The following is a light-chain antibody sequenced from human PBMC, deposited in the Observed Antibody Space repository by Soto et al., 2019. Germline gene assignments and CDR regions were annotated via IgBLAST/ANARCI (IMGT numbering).Light chain of an antibody. J-gene: IGKJ1*01. CDR3: QQYGSSPRT. CDR2: DAS. V-gene: IGKV3-20*01. CDR1: QSVSSSY. Sequence: EIVLTQSPGTLSLSPGERATLSCRASQSVSSSYLAWYQQKPGQAPRLLIYDASSRATGIPDRLSGSGSGTDFTLTISRLEPEDFAVYYCQQYGSSPRTFGQGTKVEIK.